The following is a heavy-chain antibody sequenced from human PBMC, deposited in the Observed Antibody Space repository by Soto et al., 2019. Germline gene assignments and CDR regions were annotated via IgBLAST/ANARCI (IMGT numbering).Heavy chain of an antibody. V-gene: IGHV1-2*02. D-gene: IGHD1-26*01. J-gene: IGHJ5*02. CDR2: IKPSSGDI. CDR1: GYTFTGFF. Sequence: ASVKVSCKASGYTFTGFFIHWVRQAPGQGLEWMGWIKPSSGDINYAQRFQDRVTMTSDTSSSTAYMELSSLRSDDTAVYYCARTATPTSDWLDPWGLGTLVTVS. CDR3: ARTATPTSDWLDP.